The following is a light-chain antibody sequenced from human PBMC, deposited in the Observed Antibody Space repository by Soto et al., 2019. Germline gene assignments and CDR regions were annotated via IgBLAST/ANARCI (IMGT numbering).Light chain of an antibody. CDR3: PTSAPTLSVYLV. CDR2: GDT. V-gene: IGLV1-40*01. J-gene: IGLJ3*02. Sequence: QSVLTQPPSVSGAPGQRVTISCTGSSSTIGAGFDVHWYQQLPGTAPKLLIYGDTNRPSGVPDRFSGSKSGTSASLVITGLQGVDLSDDYCPTSAPTLSVYLVFGRATKLTVL. CDR1: SSTIGAGFD.